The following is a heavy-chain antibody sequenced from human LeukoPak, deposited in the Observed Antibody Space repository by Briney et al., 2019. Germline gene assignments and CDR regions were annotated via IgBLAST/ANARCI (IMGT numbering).Heavy chain of an antibody. CDR1: GFTFSSYW. CDR2: IKQDGSEK. V-gene: IGHV3-7*01. CDR3: AREGYSSSWYISSPGTDY. J-gene: IGHJ4*02. Sequence: GGSLRLSCAASGFTFSSYWMSWVRQAPGKGLEWVANIKQDGSEKYYVDSVKGRFTISRDNAKNSLYLQMNSLRAEDTAVYYCAREGYSSSWYISSPGTDYWGQGTLVTVSS. D-gene: IGHD6-13*01.